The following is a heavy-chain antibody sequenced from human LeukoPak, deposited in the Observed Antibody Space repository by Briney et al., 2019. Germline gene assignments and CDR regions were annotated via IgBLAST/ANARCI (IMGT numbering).Heavy chain of an antibody. CDR2: ISGGVVNT. CDR1: GFTFNGYA. J-gene: IGHJ4*02. D-gene: IGHD3-16*02. V-gene: IGHV3-23*01. CDR3: AKDQGRLHLGELSLLGGTAFDF. Sequence: GGSLRLSCAASGFTFNGYAMSWVRQAPGKGLEWVSGISGGVVNTYYADSVKGRFTISRDNSRNTLFLQMNSLRAEDTVVYYCAKDQGRLHLGELSLLGGTAFDFWGQGTLVTVSS.